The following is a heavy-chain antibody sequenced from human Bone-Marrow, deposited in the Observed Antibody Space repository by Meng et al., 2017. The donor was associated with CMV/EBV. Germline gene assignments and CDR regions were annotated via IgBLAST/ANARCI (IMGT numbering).Heavy chain of an antibody. V-gene: IGHV3-66*02. Sequence: GGSLRLSCASSGLTVSKNYMSWVRQTPGKGLEWVSITYGSGDTYYSEFVKGRFTISRDSSKNTVYLQMNSLTAEDTAVYYCAGSTVVNVGRYWGRGSRVTGSS. D-gene: IGHD4-23*01. J-gene: IGHJ4*02. CDR1: GLTVSKNY. CDR3: AGSTVVNVGRY. CDR2: TYGSGDT.